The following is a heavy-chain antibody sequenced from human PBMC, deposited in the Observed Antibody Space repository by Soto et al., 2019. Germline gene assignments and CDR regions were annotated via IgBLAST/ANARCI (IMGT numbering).Heavy chain of an antibody. J-gene: IGHJ4*02. CDR1: GGSVNGGVYY. V-gene: IGHV4-61*08. D-gene: IGHD4-17*01. Sequence: QVQLQASGPGLVKPSETLSLTCTVSGGSVNGGVYYWTWIRQSPGKGLEWIGYIYNSKTTNYNASLRRRVTISVDTSKNQFSLRLTAATAADTAVYYCARYHDFGDYGYFDYWGQGTLVTVSS. CDR2: IYNSKTT. CDR3: ARYHDFGDYGYFDY.